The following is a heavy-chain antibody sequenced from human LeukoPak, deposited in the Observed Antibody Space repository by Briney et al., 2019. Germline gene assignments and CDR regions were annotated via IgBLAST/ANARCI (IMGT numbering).Heavy chain of an antibody. CDR1: GFTFSDYY. V-gene: IGHV3-11*01. J-gene: IGHJ4*02. Sequence: GGSLRLSCAASGFTFSDYYMSWIRQAPGKGLEWVSYINTSARTLYFADSVKGRFTISRDNAKNSLYLQMNSLRAEDTAVYYCARHGPKWELDYWGQGTLVTVSS. CDR3: ARHGPKWELDY. CDR2: INTSARTL. D-gene: IGHD1-26*01.